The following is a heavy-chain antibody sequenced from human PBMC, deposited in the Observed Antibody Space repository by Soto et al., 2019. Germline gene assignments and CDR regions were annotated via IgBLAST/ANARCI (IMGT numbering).Heavy chain of an antibody. V-gene: IGHV3-74*01. CDR2: ISDGGTTI. J-gene: IGHJ4*02. CDR1: GFSFSNAW. D-gene: IGHD2-8*02. CDR3: TSVLDVDY. Sequence: EVQLVESGGGLVQPGGSLRLSCAASGFSFSNAWMHWVRQVPGEGLEWVATISDGGTTINTADSVKGRFTVSRDDAKNTVYLQMNSLRAGDTALYYCTSVLDVDYWGQGTLVTVSS.